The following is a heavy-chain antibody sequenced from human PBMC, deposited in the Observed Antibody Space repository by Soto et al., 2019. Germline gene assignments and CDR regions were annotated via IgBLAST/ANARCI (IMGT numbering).Heavy chain of an antibody. Sequence: QITLEESGPTLVKPTQTLTLTCTFSGFSLTTRPVGVGWIRQAPGKALEWLVVIYWDDDKRYSPSLRSRLTITKVTSKNQVVLTMTDMDPVDTATYDCAHRLGGYTWNDGYFDFWGQGSLVTVSS. D-gene: IGHD5-12*01. V-gene: IGHV2-5*02. CDR1: GFSLTTRPVG. CDR3: AHRLGGYTWNDGYFDF. J-gene: IGHJ4*02. CDR2: IYWDDDK.